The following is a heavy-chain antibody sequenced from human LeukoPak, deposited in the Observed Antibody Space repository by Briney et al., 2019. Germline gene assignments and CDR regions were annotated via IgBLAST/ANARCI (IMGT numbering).Heavy chain of an antibody. CDR2: IRYDGSNK. V-gene: IGHV3-30*02. D-gene: IGHD4/OR15-4a*01. J-gene: IGHJ6*03. Sequence: GGSLRLXCAASGFTFSSYGMHWGRQAPGKGLEWVALIRYDGSNKYYADSVKGRFTISRDNSKNTLYLQMNSLRAEDTAVYYCAKDPGPNYQFYYYYYMDVWGKGTTVTVSS. CDR1: GFTFSSYG. CDR3: AKDPGPNYQFYYYYYMDV.